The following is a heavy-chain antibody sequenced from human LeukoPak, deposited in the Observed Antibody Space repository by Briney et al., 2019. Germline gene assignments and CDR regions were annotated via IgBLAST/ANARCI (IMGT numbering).Heavy chain of an antibody. CDR1: GFTFSSYA. J-gene: IGHJ3*02. CDR2: ISGSGGST. Sequence: GGSLRLSCAASGFTFSSYAMSWVRQAPGKGLEWVSAISGSGGSTYYADSVKGRLTISRDNSKNTLYLQMNSLRAEDTAVYYCARHYYGSGSGGAFDIWGQGTMVTVSS. D-gene: IGHD3-10*01. V-gene: IGHV3-23*01. CDR3: ARHYYGSGSGGAFDI.